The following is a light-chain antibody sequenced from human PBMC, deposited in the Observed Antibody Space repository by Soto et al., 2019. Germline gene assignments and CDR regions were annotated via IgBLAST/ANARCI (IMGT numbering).Light chain of an antibody. CDR2: GAS. CDR3: QQYGSSPWT. J-gene: IGKJ1*01. V-gene: IGKV3-20*01. Sequence: EIASRQPPCTVYLSPGQGATSSCSASQSVSSSYLAWYQQKPGQAPRLLIYGASSRATGIPDRFSGSGSGTDFTLTISRLEPEDFAVYYCQQYGSSPWTFGQGTKVDIK. CDR1: QSVSSSY.